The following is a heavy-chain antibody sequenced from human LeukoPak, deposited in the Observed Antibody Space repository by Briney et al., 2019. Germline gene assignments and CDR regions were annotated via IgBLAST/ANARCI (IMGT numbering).Heavy chain of an antibody. J-gene: IGHJ4*02. D-gene: IGHD3-22*01. Sequence: GGSLRLSCAASGFTFSNACMSWIRQAPGKGLEWVGRIKSKTGGGTTDYAAPVKGRFTIERDDSKNTRYLQMNSLNTEDTAVYYCTASDPYYYDSSGYYGSYWGQGSLVTVSS. CDR2: IKSKTGGGTT. CDR1: GFTFSNAC. V-gene: IGHV3-15*01. CDR3: TASDPYYYDSSGYYGSY.